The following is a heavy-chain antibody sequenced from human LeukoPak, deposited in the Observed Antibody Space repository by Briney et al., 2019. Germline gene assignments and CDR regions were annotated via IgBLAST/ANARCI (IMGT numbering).Heavy chain of an antibody. Sequence: GRSLRLSCAASGFTFDDYAMHWVRQAPGKGLEWVSGISWNSGSIGYADSVKGRFTVSRDNAKNSLYRQMNSLRAEDTAVNYCATHPGDYWFGYVQLWGQGTLVTVSS. V-gene: IGHV3-9*01. CDR2: ISWNSGSI. J-gene: IGHJ4*02. CDR1: GFTFDDYA. CDR3: ATHPGDYWFGYVQL. D-gene: IGHD3-10*01.